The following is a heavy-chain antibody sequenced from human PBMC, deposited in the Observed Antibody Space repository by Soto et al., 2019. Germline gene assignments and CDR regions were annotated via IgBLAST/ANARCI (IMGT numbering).Heavy chain of an antibody. V-gene: IGHV1-24*01. CDR2: FDPEDGET. CDR1: GYTLTELS. CDR3: ATAIPSRGYSGYGFFNWFDP. Sequence: ASVKVSCKXSGYTLTELSMHWVRQAPGKGLEWMGGFDPEDGETIYAQKFQGRVTMTEDTSTDTAYMELSSLRSEDTAVYYCATAIPSRGYSGYGFFNWFDPWGQGTLVTVSS. J-gene: IGHJ5*02. D-gene: IGHD5-12*01.